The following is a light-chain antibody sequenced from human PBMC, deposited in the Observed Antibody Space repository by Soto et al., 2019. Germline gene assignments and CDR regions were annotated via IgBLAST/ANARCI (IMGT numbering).Light chain of an antibody. CDR1: QSVSSSY. V-gene: IGKV3-20*01. CDR3: QQYANSRT. J-gene: IGKJ1*01. CDR2: GAS. Sequence: SVLTQSPCTLSWSPGQRSTLSCRASQSVSSSYLAWYQQKLGQAPRILIYGASTRATGIPDRFSGSGSGTDFTLTISRLQPEDFAVYYCQQYANSRTFGQGTKVDIK.